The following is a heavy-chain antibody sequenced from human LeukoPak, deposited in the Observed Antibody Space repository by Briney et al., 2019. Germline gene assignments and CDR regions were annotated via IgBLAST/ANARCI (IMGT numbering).Heavy chain of an antibody. D-gene: IGHD3-22*01. CDR3: AKGRYESSGFNWAA. CDR2: ISYDGSNK. J-gene: IGHJ4*02. Sequence: PGGSLRLSCAASGFTFSSYGMHWVRQAPGKGLECVAVISYDGSNKYYADSVKGRFTISRDNSKNTLYLQMNSLRAEDTAVYYCAKGRYESSGFNWAAWGQGTLVTVSS. CDR1: GFTFSSYG. V-gene: IGHV3-30*18.